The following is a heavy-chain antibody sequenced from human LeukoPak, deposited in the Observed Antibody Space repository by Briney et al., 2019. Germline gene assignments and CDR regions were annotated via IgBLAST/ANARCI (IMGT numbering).Heavy chain of an antibody. J-gene: IGHJ4*02. V-gene: IGHV3-30-3*01. CDR1: GFTFSSYV. D-gene: IGHD6-6*01. CDR2: ISYDGSNK. CDR3: ARDHSSSSYGY. Sequence: GGSLRLSCAASGFTFSSYVMHWVRQAPGKGLEWVAVISYDGSNKYYAGSVKGRFTISRDNSKNTLYLQMNSLRAEDTAVYYCARDHSSSSYGYWGQGTLVTVSS.